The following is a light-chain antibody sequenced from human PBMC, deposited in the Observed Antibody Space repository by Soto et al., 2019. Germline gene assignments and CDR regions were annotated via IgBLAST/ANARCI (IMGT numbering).Light chain of an antibody. CDR2: AAS. CDR1: QGISTY. V-gene: IGKV1-39*01. CDR3: QQSYDHPVT. J-gene: IGKJ5*01. Sequence: DIQMTQSPSSLSASVGDRVYITCRASQGISTYLNWFQRKPGEAPNLLLYAASTLQSGVPSRFSGSGSGTDFTLTISSLQPEDFATYYCQQSYDHPVTFGQGTRLEIK.